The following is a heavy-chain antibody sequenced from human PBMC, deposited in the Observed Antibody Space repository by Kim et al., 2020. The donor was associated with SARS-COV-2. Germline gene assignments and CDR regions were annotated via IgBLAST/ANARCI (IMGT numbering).Heavy chain of an antibody. J-gene: IGHJ5*02. Sequence: SETLSLTCTVSGGSINNNYWTWIRQPPGKRLEWIGYIYYRGTTNYNPSLQSRVTMSIDTSKNQFSLKLSSVTAADTAVYYCARELLHNWFDPWGPGTLVT. CDR1: GGSINNNY. D-gene: IGHD2-15*01. CDR3: ARELLHNWFDP. V-gene: IGHV4-59*13. CDR2: IYYRGTT.